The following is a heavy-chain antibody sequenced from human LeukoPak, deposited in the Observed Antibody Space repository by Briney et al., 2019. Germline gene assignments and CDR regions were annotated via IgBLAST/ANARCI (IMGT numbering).Heavy chain of an antibody. CDR3: ARAIVGFDAFDI. Sequence: GGSLRLSCAASGFTFSSYSMNWVRQAPGKGLEWVSSISSSSYIYYADSVKGRFTISRDNAKNSLYLQMNSLRAEDPAVYYCARAIVGFDAFDIWGQGTMVTVSS. V-gene: IGHV3-21*01. D-gene: IGHD2-21*01. J-gene: IGHJ3*02. CDR1: GFTFSSYS. CDR2: ISSSSYI.